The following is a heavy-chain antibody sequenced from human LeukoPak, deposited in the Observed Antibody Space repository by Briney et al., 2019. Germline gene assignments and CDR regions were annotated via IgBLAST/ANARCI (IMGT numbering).Heavy chain of an antibody. CDR2: ISSSSSCT. D-gene: IGHD3-9*01. CDR1: GFTFSDYY. Sequence: GGSLRLSCAASGFTFSDYYMSWIRQAPGKGLEWVSYISSSSSCTDYADSVKGRFTISRDNAKNSLYLQMNSLRAEDTAVYYCARDGDYDILTGYFEIYRPDYWGQGTLVTVSS. J-gene: IGHJ4*02. CDR3: ARDGDYDILTGYFEIYRPDY. V-gene: IGHV3-11*05.